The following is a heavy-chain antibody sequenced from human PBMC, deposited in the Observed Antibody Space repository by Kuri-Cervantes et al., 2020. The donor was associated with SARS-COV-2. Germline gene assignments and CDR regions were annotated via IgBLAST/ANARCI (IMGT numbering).Heavy chain of an antibody. V-gene: IGHV4-59*01. J-gene: IGHJ4*02. CDR3: ARDDGGS. CDR2: IYHSGTT. D-gene: IGHD5-24*01. CDR1: GASITSYY. Sequence: GSLRLSCTVSGASITSYYWSWVRQPPGKRPEWIGYIYHSGTTNYNPSLKSRVTMSVDTSKNQFSLKLSSVTTADTAVYYCARDDGGSWGRGTLVTVSS.